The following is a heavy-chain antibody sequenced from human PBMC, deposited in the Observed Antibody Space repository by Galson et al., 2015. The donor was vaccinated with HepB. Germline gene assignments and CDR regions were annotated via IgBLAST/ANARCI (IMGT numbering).Heavy chain of an antibody. J-gene: IGHJ6*02. Sequence: SVKVSCKAFGYSFTNYAIHWVRQAPGQRLEWMGWINAGNGNTKYSQKFQGRVTITRDTSASTAYMELSSLSSVTAADTAVYYCARDNRGRRTGATLHYPYAMDVWGQGTTVTVSS. V-gene: IGHV1-3*01. CDR3: ARDNRGRRTGATLHYPYAMDV. D-gene: IGHD1-1*01. CDR2: INAGNGNT. CDR1: GYSFTNYA.